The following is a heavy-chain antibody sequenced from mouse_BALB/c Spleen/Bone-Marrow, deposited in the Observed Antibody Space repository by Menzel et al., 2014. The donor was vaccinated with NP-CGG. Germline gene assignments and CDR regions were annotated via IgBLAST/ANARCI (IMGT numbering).Heavy chain of an antibody. CDR1: GFTFSSYA. CDR2: INSGGSYS. CDR3: ARRGYGLYAMDY. V-gene: IGHV5-9-1*01. J-gene: IGHJ4*01. D-gene: IGHD1-1*01. Sequence: ESGGGLVKPGGSLKLSCAASGFTFSSYAMSWVRQTPERRLEWVATINSGGSYSYYPDSVKGRFTISRDNAKNTLYEQMSSLRSEDTAMYYCARRGYGLYAMDYWGQGTSVTVSS.